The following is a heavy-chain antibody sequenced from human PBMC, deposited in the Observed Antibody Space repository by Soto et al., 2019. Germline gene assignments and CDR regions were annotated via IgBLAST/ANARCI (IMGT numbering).Heavy chain of an antibody. D-gene: IGHD6-13*01. V-gene: IGHV4-4*07. CDR2: IYPSGNT. CDR3: ARDRTAAGPSNWFDP. Sequence: TSETLSLTCTVSGASISSYHWSWIRQSAGKGLEWFGRIYPSGNTDYNPSLKGRVTMSVDTSKNQFSLNLRSVTAADTAVYYCARDRTAAGPSNWFDPWGQGTLVTVSS. CDR1: GASISSYH. J-gene: IGHJ5*02.